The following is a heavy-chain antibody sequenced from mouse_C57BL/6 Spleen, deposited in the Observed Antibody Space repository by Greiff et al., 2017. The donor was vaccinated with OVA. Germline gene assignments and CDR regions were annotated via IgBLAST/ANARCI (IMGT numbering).Heavy chain of an antibody. CDR1: GFSLTSYA. CDR2: IWTGGGT. V-gene: IGHV2-9-1*01. J-gene: IGHJ1*03. CDR3: ARLYYGSIHWYFDV. D-gene: IGHD1-1*01. Sequence: QVQLQQSGPGLVAPSQSLSITCTVSGFSLTSYAISWVRQPPGKGLEWLGVIWTGGGTNYNSALKSRLSISKDNSKSQVFLKMNSLQTDDTARYYCARLYYGSIHWYFDVWGTGTTVTVSS.